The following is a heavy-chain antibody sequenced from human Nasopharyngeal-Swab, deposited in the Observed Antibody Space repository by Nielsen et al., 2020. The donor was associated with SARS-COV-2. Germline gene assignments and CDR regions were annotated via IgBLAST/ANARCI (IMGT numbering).Heavy chain of an antibody. Sequence: SETLSLTCTVSGVSISRHYWSWIRQPPGKGLEWIGYISHNSGTNYNPSLKSRVTMFMDTSKNQFSLKLRSVTAADTAVYYCAKEGATGWFDPWGQGTLVTVSS. V-gene: IGHV4-59*11. CDR3: AKEGATGWFDP. CDR1: GVSISRHY. CDR2: ISHNSGT. J-gene: IGHJ5*02.